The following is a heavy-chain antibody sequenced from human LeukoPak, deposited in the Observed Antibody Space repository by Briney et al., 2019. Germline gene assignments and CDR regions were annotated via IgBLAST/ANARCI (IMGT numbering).Heavy chain of an antibody. V-gene: IGHV1-46*01. CDR1: GGTFSSYA. D-gene: IGHD3-22*01. CDR3: ARAVGKGPLYDTTGYFYGGGTFDI. Sequence: GASVKVSCKASGGTFSSYAISWVRQAPGQGLEWMGMINPSGGSTAFAQRFQGRLTMTRDTSTSTVYMELNSLRSEDTAVYYCARAVGKGPLYDTTGYFYGGGTFDIWGQGTMVIVSS. J-gene: IGHJ3*02. CDR2: INPSGGST.